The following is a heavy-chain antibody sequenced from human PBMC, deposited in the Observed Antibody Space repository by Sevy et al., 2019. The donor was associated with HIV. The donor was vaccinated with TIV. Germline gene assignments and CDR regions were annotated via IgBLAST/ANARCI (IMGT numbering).Heavy chain of an antibody. Sequence: SETLSLTCIVSGGSISSDSYYRGWIRQPPGKGLEWIGSIYYTGSTYYNPSLKSRVTISSDTSKNQFSLRLSSVTAADTALYFCARPSSLYYYYAMDVWGQGTTVTVSS. J-gene: IGHJ6*02. CDR3: ARPSSLYYYYAMDV. D-gene: IGHD3-10*01. CDR2: IYYTGST. CDR1: GGSISSDSYY. V-gene: IGHV4-39*01.